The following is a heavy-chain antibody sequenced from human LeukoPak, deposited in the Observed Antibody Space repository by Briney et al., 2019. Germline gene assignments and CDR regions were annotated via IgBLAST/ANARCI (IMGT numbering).Heavy chain of an antibody. CDR3: AKVSRYDSSGYDPSDFDY. CDR2: VRYDGSNK. Sequence: GGSLRLSCAASGFTFSSYGMHWVRQAPGKGLKWVAFVRYDGSNKYYADSVKGRFTISRDNSKNTLYLQMNSLRAEDTAVYYCAKVSRYDSSGYDPSDFDYWGQGTLVTVSS. V-gene: IGHV3-30*02. CDR1: GFTFSSYG. J-gene: IGHJ4*02. D-gene: IGHD3-22*01.